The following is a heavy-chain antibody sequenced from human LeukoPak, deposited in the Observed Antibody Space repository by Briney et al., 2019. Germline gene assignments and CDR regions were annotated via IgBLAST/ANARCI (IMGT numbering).Heavy chain of an antibody. Sequence: PSETLSLTCTVSGGSISSYYWSWIRQPAGKGLEWIGRIYTSGSTNYNPSLKSRVTMSVDTSKNQFSLKLSSVTAADTAVYYCARDGFYCSSTSCYSSLMDVWGKGTTVTVSS. V-gene: IGHV4-4*07. J-gene: IGHJ6*04. CDR1: GGSISSYY. D-gene: IGHD2-2*01. CDR2: IYTSGST. CDR3: ARDGFYCSSTSCYSSLMDV.